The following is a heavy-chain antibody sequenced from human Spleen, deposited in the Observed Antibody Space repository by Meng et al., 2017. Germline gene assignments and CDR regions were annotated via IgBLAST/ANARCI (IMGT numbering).Heavy chain of an antibody. Sequence: ASVKVSCKASGYTFLSYGISWVRQAPGQGLEWMGWISTYNGNTNYAQNFQGRVTMTTDTDTSTAYMELRSLRSGDTAVYYCARDSEPFRGVNNIYFNSWGQGALVTVSS. CDR3: ARDSEPFRGVNNIYFNS. J-gene: IGHJ4*02. CDR1: GYTFLSYG. D-gene: IGHD3-10*01. V-gene: IGHV1-18*01. CDR2: ISTYNGNT.